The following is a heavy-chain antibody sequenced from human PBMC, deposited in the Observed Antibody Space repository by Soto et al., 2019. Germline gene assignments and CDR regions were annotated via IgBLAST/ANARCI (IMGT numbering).Heavy chain of an antibody. CDR1: GGSITSNAYY. CDR3: ARVERGTATTVVDAFDI. V-gene: IGHV4-39*01. J-gene: IGHJ3*02. Sequence: SETLSLTCTVSGGSITSNAYYWGWIRQPPGKGLEWLGYIYYSGSASYNPSLKSRVTMSVDTSKNQFSLKLSSVTAADTALYYCARVERGTATTVVDAFDIWGPGTMVTVSS. D-gene: IGHD1-1*01. CDR2: IYYSGSA.